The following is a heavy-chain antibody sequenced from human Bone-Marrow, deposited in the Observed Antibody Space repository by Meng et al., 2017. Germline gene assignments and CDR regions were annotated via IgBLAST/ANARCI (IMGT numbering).Heavy chain of an antibody. CDR1: GGSISSSSYY. D-gene: IGHD2-2*01. V-gene: IGHV4-39*07. J-gene: IGHJ4*02. CDR3: AVVPAAMWV. Sequence: GSLRLSCTVSGGSISSSSYYWGWIRQPPGKGLEWIGSIYYSGSTYYNPSLKSRVTISVDTSKNQFSLKLSSLRSEDTAVYYCAVVPAAMWVWGQGTLVTVSS. CDR2: IYYSGST.